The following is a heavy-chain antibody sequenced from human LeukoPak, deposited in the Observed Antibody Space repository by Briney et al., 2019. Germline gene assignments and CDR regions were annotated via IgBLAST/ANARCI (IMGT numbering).Heavy chain of an antibody. CDR1: GFTVSSNH. CDR2: IYSGGST. V-gene: IGHV3-53*01. Sequence: GGSLRLSCAASGFTVSSNHMSWVRQAPGKGLEWVSVIYSGGSTYYAGSVRGRFTISRDNSRNTLYLQMNSLRAEDTAVYYCARVGIFGVVKTFDYWGQGTLVTVSS. J-gene: IGHJ4*02. D-gene: IGHD3-3*02. CDR3: ARVGIFGVVKTFDY.